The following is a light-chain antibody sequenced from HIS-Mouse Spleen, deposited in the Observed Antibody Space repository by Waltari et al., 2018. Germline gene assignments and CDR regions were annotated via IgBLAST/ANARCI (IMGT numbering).Light chain of an antibody. Sequence: QSALTQPASVSGSPGQSITISCTGTSSDVGGYNYVSCYQQHPGKAPILMIYDVSNRPSGVSNRVSGAKSGNTASLTISGLQAEDEADYYCSSYTSSSTVVFGGGTKLTVL. V-gene: IGLV2-14*03. CDR3: SSYTSSSTVV. CDR2: DVS. J-gene: IGLJ2*01. CDR1: SSDVGGYNY.